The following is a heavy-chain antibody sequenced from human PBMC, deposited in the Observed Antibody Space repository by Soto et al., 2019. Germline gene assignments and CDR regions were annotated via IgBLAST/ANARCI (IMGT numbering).Heavy chain of an antibody. D-gene: IGHD6-13*01. CDR3: AKEYGSTWIDH. V-gene: IGHV3-30*18. Sequence: PGGSLRLSCAASGFTLSTYGMHWVRQAPGKGLEWVAAMSYDGTKEYYADSVKGRSTISRDNSRNTLFLQLNSLRAEDTAVYYCAKEYGSTWIDHWGQGTLVTVSS. J-gene: IGHJ4*02. CDR1: GFTLSTYG. CDR2: MSYDGTKE.